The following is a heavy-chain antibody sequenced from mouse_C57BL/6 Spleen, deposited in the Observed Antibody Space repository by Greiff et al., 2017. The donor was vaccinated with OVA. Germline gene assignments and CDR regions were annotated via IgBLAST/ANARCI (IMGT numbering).Heavy chain of an antibody. D-gene: IGHD1-1*01. J-gene: IGHJ3*01. CDR2: IYPGSGST. Sequence: QVQLQQPGAELVKPGASVKMSCKASGYTFTSYWITWVKQRPGQGLEWIGDIYPGSGSTNYNEKFKSKATLTVDTSSSTAYMQLSSLTSEDSAVYYCARHYYGRSPWFAYWGQGTLVTVSA. CDR3: ARHYYGRSPWFAY. CDR1: GYTFTSYW. V-gene: IGHV1-55*01.